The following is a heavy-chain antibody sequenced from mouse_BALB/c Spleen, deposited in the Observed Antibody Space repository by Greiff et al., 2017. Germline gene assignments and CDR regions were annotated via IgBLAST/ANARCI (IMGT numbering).Heavy chain of an antibody. V-gene: IGHV5-6-4*01. J-gene: IGHJ4*01. CDR2: ISSGGSYT. Sequence: EVQRVESGGGLVKPGGSLKLSCAASGFTFSSYTMSWVRQTPEKRLEWVATISSGGSYTYYPDSVKGRFTISRDNAKNTLYLQMSSLKSEDTAMYYCTRDRTFRGAMDYWGQGTSVTVSS. CDR1: GFTFSSYT. CDR3: TRDRTFRGAMDY.